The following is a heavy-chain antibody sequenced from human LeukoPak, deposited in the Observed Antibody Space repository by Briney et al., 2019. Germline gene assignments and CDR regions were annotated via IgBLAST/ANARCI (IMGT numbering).Heavy chain of an antibody. CDR3: ARVSYGRFLD. CDR1: FTFXXXW. V-gene: IGHV3-7*01. CDR2: IKQDGSEK. D-gene: IGHD3-3*01. J-gene: IGHJ4*02. Sequence: FTFXXXWMXXXRXXXXXXXXXVANIKQDGSEKYYVDSVKGRFTISRDNAKNSLYLQMNSLRAEDTAVYYCARVSYGRFLDWGQGTLVTVSS.